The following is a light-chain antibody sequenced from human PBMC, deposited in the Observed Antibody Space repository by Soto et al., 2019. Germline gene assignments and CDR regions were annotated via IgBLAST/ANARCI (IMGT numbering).Light chain of an antibody. V-gene: IGKV3-20*01. Sequence: EIVLTHSPATLSLSPGERATLSCRASQSVSSNLAWYQQKPGQAPRLLIYSTSSRATGIPDRFSGSGSGTDFTLTISRLEPEDFAVYYCQQYGNSPWTFGQGTKVDIK. J-gene: IGKJ1*01. CDR2: STS. CDR1: QSVSSN. CDR3: QQYGNSPWT.